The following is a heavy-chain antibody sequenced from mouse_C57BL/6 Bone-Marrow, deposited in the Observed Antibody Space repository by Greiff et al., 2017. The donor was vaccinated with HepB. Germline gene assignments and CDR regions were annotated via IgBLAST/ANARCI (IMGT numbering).Heavy chain of an antibody. CDR3: ARGYYGSSYVGNWYFDV. CDR1: GYTFTDYY. J-gene: IGHJ1*03. Sequence: EVQLQQSGPVLVKPGASVKMSCKASGYTFTDYYMNWVKQSHGKSLEWIGVINPYNGGTSYNQKFKGKATLTVDKSSSTAYMELNSLTSEDSAVYYCARGYYGSSYVGNWYFDVWGTGTTVTVSS. CDR2: INPYNGGT. D-gene: IGHD1-1*01. V-gene: IGHV1-19*01.